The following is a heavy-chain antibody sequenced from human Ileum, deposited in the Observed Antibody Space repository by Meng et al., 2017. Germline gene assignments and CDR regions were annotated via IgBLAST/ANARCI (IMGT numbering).Heavy chain of an antibody. V-gene: IGHV4-38-2*02. Sequence: SETLSLTCAASGHSISSGYSWGWIRQPPGKGLEWLGTIYHSGTTYYNPTLKSRVTISVATSKNQFPLKLSSVTAADTAVYYCARDEIGSSYGRSYYYFDSWGQGTLVTVSS. CDR2: IYHSGTT. CDR3: ARDEIGSSYGRSYYYFDS. J-gene: IGHJ4*02. D-gene: IGHD5-18*01. CDR1: GHSISSGYS.